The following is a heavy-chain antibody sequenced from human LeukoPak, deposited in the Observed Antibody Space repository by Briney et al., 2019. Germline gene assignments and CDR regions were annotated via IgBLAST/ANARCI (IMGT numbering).Heavy chain of an antibody. V-gene: IGHV4-59*08. CDR2: IYYSGST. D-gene: IGHD6-19*01. CDR1: GGSISSFY. Sequence: SETLSLTCSVSGGSISSFYWSWIRQPPGKGLEWTGYIYYSGSTNYNPSLKSRVTISVDTSKNQFSLKLSSVTAADTAVYYCARHHSSGWWYGMDVWGQGTTVTVSS. J-gene: IGHJ6*02. CDR3: ARHHSSGWWYGMDV.